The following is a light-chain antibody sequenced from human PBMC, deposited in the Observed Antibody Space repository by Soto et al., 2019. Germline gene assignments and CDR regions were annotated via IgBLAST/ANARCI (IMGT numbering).Light chain of an antibody. CDR3: CSYAGTYIGYV. CDR1: SSDVGGYNY. CDR2: DVT. V-gene: IGLV2-11*01. Sequence: QSVLTQPRSVSGSPGQPVTISCTGTSSDVGGYNYVSWYQQYPGKAPKLIIYDVTKRPSGVPDRFSGSKSGNTASLRISGLQAEDEADYYCCSYAGTYIGYVFXSGTKVTVL. J-gene: IGLJ1*01.